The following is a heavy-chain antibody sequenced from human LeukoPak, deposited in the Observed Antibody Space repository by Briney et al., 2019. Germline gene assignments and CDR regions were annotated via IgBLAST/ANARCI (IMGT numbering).Heavy chain of an antibody. V-gene: IGHV1-8*01. D-gene: IGHD3-22*01. CDR2: MNPNSGNT. CDR3: ASGYYYDSSGNWFDP. CDR1: GYTFTSYD. Sequence: GSVKVSCKASGYTFTSYDINWVRQATGQGLEWMGWMNPNSGNTGYAQKFQGRVTMTRNTSISTAYMELSSLRSEDTAVYYCASGYYYDSSGNWFDPWGQGTLVTVSS. J-gene: IGHJ5*02.